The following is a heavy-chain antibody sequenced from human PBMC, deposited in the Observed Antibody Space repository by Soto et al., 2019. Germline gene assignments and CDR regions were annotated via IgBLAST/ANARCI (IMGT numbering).Heavy chain of an antibody. CDR1: GFTSSNYS. D-gene: IGHD5-18*01. CDR2: TSGSGHYI. CDR3: GGGVMVTPNFYGLDV. J-gene: IGHJ6*02. Sequence: EVRLLESGGGLVQPGGSLRLYCAGSGFTSSNYSMSWVRQAPGKGLEWVSTTSGSGHYIQYRDSVKGRFTIPRDNSKEQLYQQMNRSRAGETARKYRGGGVMVTPNFYGLDVLGQGTTVTVSS. V-gene: IGHV3-23*01.